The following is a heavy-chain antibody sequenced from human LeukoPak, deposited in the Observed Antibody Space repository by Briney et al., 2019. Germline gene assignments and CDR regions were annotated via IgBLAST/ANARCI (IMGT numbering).Heavy chain of an antibody. CDR1: GFTFSDYS. D-gene: IGHD5-24*01. CDR2: IGIDSGNT. J-gene: IGHJ4*02. CDR3: ARDYKYAFDN. Sequence: GSLRLSCAAPGFTFSDYSMNWVRQAPGKGLVWISYIGIDSGNTNYADSVKGRFTISGDKAKNSLYLQINSLRVEDTAVYYCARDYKYAFDNWGQGTLVTVSS. V-gene: IGHV3-48*01.